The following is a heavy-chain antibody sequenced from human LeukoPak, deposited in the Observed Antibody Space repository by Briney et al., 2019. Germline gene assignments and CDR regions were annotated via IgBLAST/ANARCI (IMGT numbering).Heavy chain of an antibody. J-gene: IGHJ4*02. Sequence: GGSLRLSCAASGFTFSSYEMNWVRQAPGKGLEWVSYISSSGSTIYYADSVKGRFTISRDNAKNSLYLQTNSLRAEDTAVYYCATKSEYYYGSGFDYWGQGTLVTVSS. CDR1: GFTFSSYE. CDR3: ATKSEYYYGSGFDY. D-gene: IGHD3-10*01. V-gene: IGHV3-48*03. CDR2: ISSSGSTI.